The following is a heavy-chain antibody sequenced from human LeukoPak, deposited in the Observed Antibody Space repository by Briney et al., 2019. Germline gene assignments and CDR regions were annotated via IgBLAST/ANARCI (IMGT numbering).Heavy chain of an antibody. CDR3: ARGGGDGSTYDY. V-gene: IGHV3-21*01. J-gene: IGHJ4*02. CDR2: ISGLKGYI. CDR1: GFTFSDYS. D-gene: IGHD5-24*01. Sequence: GGSLRLSCAASGFTFSDYSMNWIRQAPGKGLEWVSSISGLKGYIYYADSVKGRFTFSRDNAKDSLYLQMNSLRAEDTAVYYCARGGGDGSTYDYWGQGTLVTVSS.